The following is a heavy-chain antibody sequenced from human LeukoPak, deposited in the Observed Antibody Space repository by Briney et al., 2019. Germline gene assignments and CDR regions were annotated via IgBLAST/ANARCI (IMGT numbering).Heavy chain of an antibody. D-gene: IGHD4-17*01. J-gene: IGHJ4*02. CDR2: IYHSGST. CDR3: ARQETTGYFDY. Sequence: SETLSLTCTVSGASISSYYWSWIRQPPGKGLEWIGYIYHSGSTNYNPSLKSRVTISVDTSKNQFSLKLTSVTAADTAVYYCARQETTGYFDYWGQGTLVTVSS. V-gene: IGHV4-59*08. CDR1: GASISSYY.